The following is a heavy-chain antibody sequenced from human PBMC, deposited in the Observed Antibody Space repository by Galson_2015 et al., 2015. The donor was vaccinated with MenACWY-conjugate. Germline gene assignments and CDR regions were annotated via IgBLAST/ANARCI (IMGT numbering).Heavy chain of an antibody. Sequence: QSGAEVKKPGESLKISCKASGYRFSTNWIGWVRQMPGKDLEWMGIILPADSDTRYSPSFQGQVTISADKSTSTAYLQWSSLRASDTAIYYCAMSTATGWYVRLDSWGQGTLVTVSS. V-gene: IGHV5-51*01. D-gene: IGHD6-19*01. CDR2: ILPADSDT. J-gene: IGHJ4*02. CDR1: GYRFSTNW. CDR3: AMSTATGWYVRLDS.